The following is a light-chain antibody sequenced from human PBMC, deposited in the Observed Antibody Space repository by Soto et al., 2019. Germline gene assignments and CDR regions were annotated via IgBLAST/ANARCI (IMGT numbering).Light chain of an antibody. CDR1: QDINNY. CDR3: QRYNNGPPVT. CDR2: AAS. J-gene: IGKJ3*01. V-gene: IGKV1-27*01. Sequence: DIQMTQSPSSLSASVGDRVTITCRASQDINNYLAWYQQKPGKPPNRLIYAASTLQSGVPSRFSGGGSGTDFTLTINSLQPEDVATYYCQRYNNGPPVTFGPGTKV.